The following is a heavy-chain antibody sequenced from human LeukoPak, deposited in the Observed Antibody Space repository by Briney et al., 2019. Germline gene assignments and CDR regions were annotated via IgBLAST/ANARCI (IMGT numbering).Heavy chain of an antibody. CDR2: IIPIFGTA. CDR3: ARQRAPTTYYGPFDV. V-gene: IGHV1-69*13. Sequence: ASVKVSCKASGGTFSNYAINWVRQAPGQGLEWMGGIIPIFGTAKYAQRFQGRVTILADESTTTAYMELSSLRSEDTAVYYCARQRAPTTYYGPFDVWGQGTMVTVSS. J-gene: IGHJ3*01. CDR1: GGTFSNYA. D-gene: IGHD3-3*01.